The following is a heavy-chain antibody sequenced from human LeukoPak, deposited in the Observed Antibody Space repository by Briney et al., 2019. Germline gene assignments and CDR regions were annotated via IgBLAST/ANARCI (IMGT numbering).Heavy chain of an antibody. J-gene: IGHJ4*02. CDR1: GYTFTDYY. CDR2: INPNSGET. D-gene: IGHD4-11*01. CDR3: ARDRDYSNTERGFDY. Sequence: VASVKVSCKTSGYTFTDYYIHWVRQAPGQGLEWMGWINPNSGETNSAQKFQGRVTMTGDTSISTAYMELRRVTSGDTAVYYCARDRDYSNTERGFDYWGQGTLVTVSS. V-gene: IGHV1-2*02.